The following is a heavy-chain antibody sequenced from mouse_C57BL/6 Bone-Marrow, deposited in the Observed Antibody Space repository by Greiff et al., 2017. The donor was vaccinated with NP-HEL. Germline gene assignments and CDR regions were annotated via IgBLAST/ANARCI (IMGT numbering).Heavy chain of an antibody. CDR1: GYTFTSYG. Sequence: QVQLQQSGAELARPGASVKLSCKASGYTFTSYGISWVKQRTGQGLEWIGEIYPRSGHTYYNEKFKGKATLTADKSSSTAYMELRSLTSQHSTVYSCATSESCNWYFDVWGTGTTVTVSS. V-gene: IGHV1-81*01. CDR3: ATSESCNWYFDV. CDR2: IYPRSGHT. J-gene: IGHJ1*03.